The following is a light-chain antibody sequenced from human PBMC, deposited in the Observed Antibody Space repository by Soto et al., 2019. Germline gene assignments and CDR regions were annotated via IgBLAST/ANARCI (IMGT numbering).Light chain of an antibody. CDR3: QQRYDWPPLT. CDR2: DAS. V-gene: IGKV3-11*01. CDR1: QSVLVY. Sequence: MVLTQSPATLSLSPGERATLSCRASQSVLVYLAGYQQKPGQPPRLLIYDASNRATGVPARFSGSGSGTDFTLTISSLEPEDFAIYYCQQRYDWPPLTFGGGTKVEIK. J-gene: IGKJ4*01.